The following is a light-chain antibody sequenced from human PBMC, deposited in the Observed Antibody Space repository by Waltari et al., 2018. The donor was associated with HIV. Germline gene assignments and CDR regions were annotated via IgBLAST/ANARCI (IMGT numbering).Light chain of an antibody. J-gene: IGLJ2*01. Sequence: HSALTQPRSVSGSPGPSLTISFAGSSSDGGTYGYVSWYHQKSGKAPHLIIYDVHKRPSGVPPLFSGTKSGDAASLTISGLQAEDEGDFYCCSYGGRWGFVFGGGTKVTVL. V-gene: IGLV2-11*01. CDR1: SSDGGTYGY. CDR3: CSYGGRWGFV. CDR2: DVH.